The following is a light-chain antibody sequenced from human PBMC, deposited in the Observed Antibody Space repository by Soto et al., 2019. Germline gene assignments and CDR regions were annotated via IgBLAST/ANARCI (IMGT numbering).Light chain of an antibody. J-gene: IGKJ1*01. CDR2: DAF. Sequence: IVLTQSPATLSLSPGERATLSCRASQSVSNYLAWYQHKPGQAPRLLIYDAFNRATGIPDRFSGRGSGTDFTLTISRLEPEDFAVYYCQQYGDSPRTFGQGTKVDIK. CDR1: QSVSNY. V-gene: IGKV3-11*01. CDR3: QQYGDSPRT.